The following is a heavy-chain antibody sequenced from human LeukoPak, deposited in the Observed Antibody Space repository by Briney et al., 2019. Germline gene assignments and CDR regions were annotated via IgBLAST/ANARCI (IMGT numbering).Heavy chain of an antibody. CDR2: INHSGST. D-gene: IGHD6-19*01. J-gene: IGHJ6*02. Sequence: TSETLSLTCAVYGGSFSGYYWSWIRQPPGKGLEWIGEINHSGSTNYNPSLKSRVTISVDTSKNQFSLKLSSVTAADTAVYYCARVPRGSGWSHRPNYYYYYGMDVWGQGTTVTVSS. CDR1: GGSFSGYY. CDR3: ARVPRGSGWSHRPNYYYYYGMDV. V-gene: IGHV4-34*01.